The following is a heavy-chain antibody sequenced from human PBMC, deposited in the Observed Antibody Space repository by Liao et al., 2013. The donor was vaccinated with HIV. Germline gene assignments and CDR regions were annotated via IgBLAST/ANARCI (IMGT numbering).Heavy chain of an antibody. J-gene: IGHJ4*02. D-gene: IGHD4-23*01. Sequence: QLQKWGTGLLKPSETLSLTCVVYGGSFNGYYWSWIRQPPGKGLEWIGEINHSGTTNYNASIKSRVTISVDTSKNHLSLNLRSVTAADTAVYRCARVGRQYDYGGNSVRIDYWGQGALVIVSS. CDR3: ARVGRQYDYGGNSVRIDY. CDR2: INHSGTT. V-gene: IGHV4-34*01. CDR1: GGSFNGYY.